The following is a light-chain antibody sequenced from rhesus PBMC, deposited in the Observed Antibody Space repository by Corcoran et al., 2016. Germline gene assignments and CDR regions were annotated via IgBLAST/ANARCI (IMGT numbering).Light chain of an antibody. J-gene: IGKJ1*01. CDR1: ESVGSY. CDR2: SAY. Sequence: EIVMTQSPATLSLSPGETATLSCRASESVGSYLAWYQQKLGQAPKLFVHSAYFRATGIPDRFSGSGSRTVFTLTIRSLEPEDVGVYHCQQYNDLLRTFGQGTKVEVK. CDR3: QQYNDLLRT. V-gene: IGKV3-40*03.